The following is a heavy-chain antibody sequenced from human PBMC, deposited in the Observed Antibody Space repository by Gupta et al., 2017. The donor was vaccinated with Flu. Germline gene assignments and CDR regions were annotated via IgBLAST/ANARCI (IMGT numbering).Heavy chain of an antibody. CDR3: SIDWNTAMFD. CDR1: GFPFSDPY. CDR2: IKNKASGYTT. V-gene: IGHV3-72*01. D-gene: IGHD5-18*01. J-gene: IGHJ4*02. Sequence: EVQLVESGGGLVQPGGSLRLSCAASGFPFSDPYMDWVRQTPGKGLEWVARIKNKASGYTTQYAASVKGRFIISRDDSKNSLSLQMNSLNTEDTGIYYCSIDWNTAMFDWGEGALVNVSS.